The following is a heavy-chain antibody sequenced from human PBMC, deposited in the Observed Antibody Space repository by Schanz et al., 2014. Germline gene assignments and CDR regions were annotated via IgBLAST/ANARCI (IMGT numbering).Heavy chain of an antibody. CDR3: ARVQDDILTGSEYYYGMDV. D-gene: IGHD3-9*01. CDR1: GGTFSTYT. J-gene: IGHJ6*02. Sequence: QVQLIQSGAEVKKPGASVKVSCKASGGTFSTYTISWVRQAPGQGLEWMGRIIPILGIANYAQKVQGRVTMTTDTSTGTAYMELRSLRSDDTAVYYCARVQDDILTGSEYYYGMDVWGQGTMVTVS. V-gene: IGHV1-69*09. CDR2: IIPILGIA.